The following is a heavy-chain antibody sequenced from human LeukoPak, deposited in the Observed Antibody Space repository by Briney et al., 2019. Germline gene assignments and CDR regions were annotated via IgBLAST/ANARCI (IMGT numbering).Heavy chain of an antibody. J-gene: IGHJ5*02. CDR1: GGSISSYY. CDR3: ARGTAMSRFDP. V-gene: IGHV4-59*08. D-gene: IGHD5-18*01. CDR2: IYYSGST. Sequence: SETLSLTCTVSGGSISSYYWSWIRQPPGKGLEWIGYIYYSGSTNYNPSLKSRVTISVDTSKNQFSLKLSSVTAADTAVYYCARGTAMSRFDPWGQGTLVTVSS.